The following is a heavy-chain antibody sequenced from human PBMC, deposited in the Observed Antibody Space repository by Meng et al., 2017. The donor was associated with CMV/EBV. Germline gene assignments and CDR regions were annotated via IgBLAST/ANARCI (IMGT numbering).Heavy chain of an antibody. J-gene: IGHJ6*02. CDR2: IIPILGIA. V-gene: IGHV1-69*10. CDR1: GGTFSSYA. CDR3: ASAGDITGTGRDYYYYYGMDV. D-gene: IGHD1-7*01. Sequence: SVQVSCKASGGTFSSYAISWVRQAPGQGLEWMGGIIPILGIANYAQKFQGRVTITADKSTSTAYMELSSLRSEDTAVYYCASAGDITGTGRDYYYYYGMDVWGQGTTVTVSS.